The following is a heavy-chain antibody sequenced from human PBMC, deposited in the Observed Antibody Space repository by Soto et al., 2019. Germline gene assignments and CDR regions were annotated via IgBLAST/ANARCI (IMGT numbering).Heavy chain of an antibody. J-gene: IGHJ6*02. CDR2: IYYSGST. V-gene: IGHV4-31*03. CDR3: ARDSYRYCSSTSCYTAYYYYGMDV. CDR1: GGSISSGGYY. Sequence: PSETLSLTCTVSGGSISSGGYYWSWIRQHPGKGLEWIGYIYYSGSTYYNPSLKSRVTISVDTSKNQFSLKLSSVTAADTAVYYCARDSYRYCSSTSCYTAYYYYGMDVWGQGTTVTVS. D-gene: IGHD2-2*02.